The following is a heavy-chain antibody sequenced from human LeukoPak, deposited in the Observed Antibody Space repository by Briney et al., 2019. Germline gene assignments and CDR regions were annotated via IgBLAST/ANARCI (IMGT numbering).Heavy chain of an antibody. CDR3: AKDWHSSGWYLFDS. Sequence: TGESLRLSCAVSGFTFSSYAMTWVRQAPGKGLEWVSAISGSGGSTYYADSVKGRFTISRDNSKNTLYLQMNSLRAEDTAVYYCAKDWHSSGWYLFDSWGQGTLVTVSS. CDR1: GFTFSSYA. CDR2: ISGSGGST. J-gene: IGHJ4*02. V-gene: IGHV3-23*01. D-gene: IGHD6-13*01.